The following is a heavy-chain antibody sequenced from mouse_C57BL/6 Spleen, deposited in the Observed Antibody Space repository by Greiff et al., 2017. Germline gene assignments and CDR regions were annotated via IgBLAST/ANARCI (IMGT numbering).Heavy chain of an antibody. CDR2: IWTGGGT. CDR3: ARNPLCGSNHYYFDY. D-gene: IGHD1-1*01. J-gene: IGHJ2*01. V-gene: IGHV2-9-1*01. Sequence: QVQLKESGPGLVAPSQSLSITCTVSGFSLTSYAISWVRQPPGKGLEWLGVIWTGGGTNYNSPLKSRLSISKDNSKSQVFLKMNSLQTDDTARYYCARNPLCGSNHYYFDYWGQGTTLTVSS. CDR1: GFSLTSYA.